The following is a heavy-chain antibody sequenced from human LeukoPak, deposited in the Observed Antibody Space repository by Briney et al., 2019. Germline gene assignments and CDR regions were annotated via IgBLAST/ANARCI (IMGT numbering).Heavy chain of an antibody. CDR2: IYYSGSS. Sequence: SETLSLTCTVSGGSISSNYWSWIRQPPGKGLEWIGYIYYSGSSNYNPSLKSRVTISVDTSKNQFSLKVSSVTAADTAVYYCARDGAYYYETWGQGTLVTVSS. D-gene: IGHD3-22*01. CDR3: ARDGAYYYET. CDR1: GGSISSNY. J-gene: IGHJ4*02. V-gene: IGHV4-59*12.